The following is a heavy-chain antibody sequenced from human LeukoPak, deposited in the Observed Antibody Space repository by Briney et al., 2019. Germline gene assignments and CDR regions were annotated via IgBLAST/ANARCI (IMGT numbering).Heavy chain of an antibody. CDR3: ARGRWIQLWSGIDY. V-gene: IGHV3-30*04. CDR2: ISYDGSNK. J-gene: IGHJ4*02. CDR1: GFTFSSYA. Sequence: GRSLRLSCAASGFTFSSYAMHWVRQAPGKGLEWVAVISYDGSNKYYADSVKGRFTISRDNSKNTLYLQMNSLRAEDTAVYYCARGRWIQLWSGIDYWGQGTLVTVSS. D-gene: IGHD5-18*01.